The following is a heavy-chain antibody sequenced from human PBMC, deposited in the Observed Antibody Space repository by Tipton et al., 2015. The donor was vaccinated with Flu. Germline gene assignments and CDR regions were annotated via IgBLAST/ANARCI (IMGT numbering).Heavy chain of an antibody. J-gene: IGHJ4*02. D-gene: IGHD2-2*01. CDR2: IYHDGST. V-gene: IGHV4-59*01. CDR3: ARDISNRWFYY. CDR1: GGSISNYY. Sequence: TLSLTCSVSGGSISNYYCSWMRQSPGKGLEWIGYIYHDGSTNYNPSLKSRVTMSLDTSRNHFSLRLTSVTAADTAVYYCARDISNRWFYYWGQGTLVTVSS.